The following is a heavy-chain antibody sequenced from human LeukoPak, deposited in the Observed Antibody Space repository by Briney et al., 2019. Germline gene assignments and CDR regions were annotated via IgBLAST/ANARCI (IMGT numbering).Heavy chain of an antibody. CDR3: ARDYAAAAESD. CDR2: IYYSGST. V-gene: IGHV4-30-4*08. D-gene: IGHD6-13*01. J-gene: IGHJ4*02. CDR1: GGSISSGDYY. Sequence: SQTLSLTCTVSGGSISSGDYYWSWIRQPPGKGLEWIGYIYYSGSTYYNPSLKSRVTTSVDTSKNQFSLNLSSVTAADTAVYYCARDYAAAAESDWGQGTLVTVSS.